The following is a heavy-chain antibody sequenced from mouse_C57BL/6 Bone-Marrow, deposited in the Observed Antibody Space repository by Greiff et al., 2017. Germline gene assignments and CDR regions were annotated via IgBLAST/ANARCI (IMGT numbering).Heavy chain of an antibody. D-gene: IGHD1-1*01. J-gene: IGHJ1*03. CDR1: GFSLTSYG. CDR3: ARKGYCISCWYFDV. CDR2: IWSGGST. Sequence: QVQLQQSGPGLVQPSQSLSITCTVSGFSLTSYGVHWVRQSPGKGLEWLGVIWSGGSTDYNAAFISRLSISKDNSKSHVFFKMNSLQADDTAIYYCARKGYCISCWYFDVWGTGTTVTVSS. V-gene: IGHV2-2*01.